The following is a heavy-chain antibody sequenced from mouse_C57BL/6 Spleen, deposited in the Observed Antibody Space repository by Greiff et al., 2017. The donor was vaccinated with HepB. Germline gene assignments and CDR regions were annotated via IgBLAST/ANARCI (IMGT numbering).Heavy chain of an antibody. Sequence: EVKLMESGGGLVKPGGSLKLSCAASGFTFSSYAMSWVRQTPEKRLEWVATISDGGSYTYYPDNVTGRCTISRDNAKNNLYLQRSHLKSEDTAMYYCARDPAYLRGGQVTLVTVSA. CDR2: ISDGGSYT. V-gene: IGHV5-4*01. CDR3: ARDPAYLR. CDR1: GFTFSSYA. D-gene: IGHD3-2*02. J-gene: IGHJ3*01.